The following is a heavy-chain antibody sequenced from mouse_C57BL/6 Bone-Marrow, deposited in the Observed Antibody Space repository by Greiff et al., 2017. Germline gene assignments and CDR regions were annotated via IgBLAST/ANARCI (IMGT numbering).Heavy chain of an antibody. D-gene: IGHD3-2*02. CDR3: AAQALFLYAMDY. J-gene: IGHJ4*01. CDR2: ISSGGSYT. V-gene: IGHV5-6*01. CDR1: GFTFSSYG. Sequence: EVQLVESGGDLVKPGGSLKLSCAASGFTFSSYGLSWVRQTPDNRLEWVATISSGGSYTYYPDSVKGRFTISRDTAKNTLYLQMSSLKSEDTAMYYCAAQALFLYAMDYWGQGTSVTVSS.